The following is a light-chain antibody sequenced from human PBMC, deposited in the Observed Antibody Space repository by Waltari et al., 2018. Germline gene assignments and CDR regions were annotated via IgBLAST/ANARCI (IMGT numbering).Light chain of an antibody. CDR2: YDS. CDR1: NVGSKN. Sequence: SYVLTQPPSVSVAPGQTARITCGGNNVGSKNLHWYQQKPGQAPILVIYYDSDRPSGIPERFSGSHSGNTATLTISRVEVGDEDDYYCQVWDSGSAVFGGGTKLTVL. J-gene: IGLJ3*02. CDR3: QVWDSGSAV. V-gene: IGLV3-21*04.